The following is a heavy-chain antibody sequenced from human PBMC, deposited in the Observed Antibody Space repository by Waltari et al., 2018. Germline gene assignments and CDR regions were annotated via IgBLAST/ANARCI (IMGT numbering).Heavy chain of an antibody. CDR3: ALEMATGSGPPAFDY. CDR2: IIPIFGTA. CDR1: GGTFSSYA. J-gene: IGHJ4*02. Sequence: QVQLVQSGAEVKKPGSSVKVSCKASGGTFSSYAISWVRQAPGQGLEWMGGIIPIFGTADYAQKFQGRVTITTDESTSTAYMELSSLRSEDTAVYYCALEMATGSGPPAFDYWGQGTLVTVSS. V-gene: IGHV1-69*05. D-gene: IGHD5-12*01.